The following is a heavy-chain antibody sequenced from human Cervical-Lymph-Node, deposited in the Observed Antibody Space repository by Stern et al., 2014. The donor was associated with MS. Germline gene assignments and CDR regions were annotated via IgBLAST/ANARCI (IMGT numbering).Heavy chain of an antibody. V-gene: IGHV3-11*01. CDR3: VRASDPLFEY. D-gene: IGHD2-21*02. CDR1: GFTFSDYH. CDR2: ISTTGKAI. J-gene: IGHJ4*02. Sequence: VQLVESGGGAVKPGGSLRLSCAVSGFTFSDYHMHWIRQAPGKGLEWISYISTTGKAIYYADSVKGRFTISRAQAQNSLYLQMNSLRVEDTAVYYCVRASDPLFEYWGQGTLVPVPS.